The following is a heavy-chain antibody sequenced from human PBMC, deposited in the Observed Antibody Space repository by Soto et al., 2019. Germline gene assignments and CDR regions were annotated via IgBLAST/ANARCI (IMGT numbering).Heavy chain of an antibody. J-gene: IGHJ4*02. Sequence: QVQLVESGGGVVQPGRSLRLSCAASGFTFSAYGMHWVRQAPGKGLEWVAVISHDGQNIKYADSLKGRFTISRDNSRDTLYLHMKTLRIDDAAPYHCAKDSDYDTSGYYYGSPDYWGQGTLVTVSS. CDR3: AKDSDYDTSGYYYGSPDY. CDR2: ISHDGQNI. V-gene: IGHV3-30*18. CDR1: GFTFSAYG. D-gene: IGHD3-22*01.